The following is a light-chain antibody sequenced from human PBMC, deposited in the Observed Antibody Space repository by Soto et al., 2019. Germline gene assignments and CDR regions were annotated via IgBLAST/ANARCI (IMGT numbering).Light chain of an antibody. CDR3: QQNGTSPIT. V-gene: IGKV3-11*01. CDR1: QSVSSY. Sequence: EILLTQSPSTLSASVGERATISCRASQSVSSYLAWYQQKPGQAPSLLIYAASSWATGIPARFSGSGSGTDFTLTISSLQPEDFAIYYCQQNGTSPITFGQGTRLEI. J-gene: IGKJ5*01. CDR2: AAS.